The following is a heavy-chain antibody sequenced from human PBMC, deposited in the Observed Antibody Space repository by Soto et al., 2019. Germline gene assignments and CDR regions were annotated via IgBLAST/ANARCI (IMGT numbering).Heavy chain of an antibody. CDR1: GGSISSYY. CDR2: IYYSGST. Sequence: SETLSLTCTVSGGSISSYYWSWIRQPPGKGLEWIGYIYYSGSTNYNPSLKSRVTISVDTSKNQFSLKLSSVTAADTAVYYCARVQYCSSTSSYGNGGLYYMDVWGKGTTVTVS. CDR3: ARVQYCSSTSSYGNGGLYYMDV. D-gene: IGHD2-2*01. J-gene: IGHJ6*03. V-gene: IGHV4-59*01.